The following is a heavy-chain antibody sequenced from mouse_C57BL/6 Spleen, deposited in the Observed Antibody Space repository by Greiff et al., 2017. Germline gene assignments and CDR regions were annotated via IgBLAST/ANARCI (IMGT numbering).Heavy chain of an antibody. J-gene: IGHJ4*01. D-gene: IGHD2-5*01. CDR2: IYPGDGDT. V-gene: IGHV1-80*01. Sequence: VQLQQSGAELVKPGASVKISCKASGYTFTSYWMNWVKQRPGKGLEWIGHIYPGDGDTNYNEKFKGKATLTADKSSSTAYMQLSSLTSEDSAVYCCARNDYSSYVAMEDWGKGTTVTVAS. CDR3: ARNDYSSYVAMED. CDR1: GYTFTSYW.